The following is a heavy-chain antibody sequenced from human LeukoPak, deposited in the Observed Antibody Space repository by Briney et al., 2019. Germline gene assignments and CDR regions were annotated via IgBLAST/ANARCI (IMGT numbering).Heavy chain of an antibody. CDR3: ARGANTVTTGKKLRNFDY. V-gene: IGHV1-2*04. D-gene: IGHD4-11*01. CDR1: GYTFTGYY. Sequence: ASVKVSCKASGYTFTGYYMLWVRQAPGQGLEWMGWINPNRGGTNYAQKFQGWVTMTRDTSISTAYMELSRLRSDDTAVYYCARGANTVTTGKKLRNFDYWGQGTLVTVSS. J-gene: IGHJ4*02. CDR2: INPNRGGT.